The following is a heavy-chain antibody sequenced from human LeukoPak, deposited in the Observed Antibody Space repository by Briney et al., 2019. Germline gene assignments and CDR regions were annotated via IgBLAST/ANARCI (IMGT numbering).Heavy chain of an antibody. Sequence: GGSLRLSCAASGFTFSSYSMNWVRQAPGKGLEWVSYISTSSSTIYYADSVKGRFTISRDNAKNSLYLQMNSLRAEATAVYYCARDKYYDFWSGYYYYYYMDVWGKGTTVTVSS. CDR2: ISTSSSTI. J-gene: IGHJ6*03. V-gene: IGHV3-48*04. D-gene: IGHD3-3*01. CDR1: GFTFSSYS. CDR3: ARDKYYDFWSGYYYYYYMDV.